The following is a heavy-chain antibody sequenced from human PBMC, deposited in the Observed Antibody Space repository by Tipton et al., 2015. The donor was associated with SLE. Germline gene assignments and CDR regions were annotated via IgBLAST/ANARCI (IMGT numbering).Heavy chain of an antibody. Sequence: SLRLSCAASGFTFSSYAMHWVRQAPGKGLEWVAVISYDGSNKYYADSVKGRFTISRDNSKNTLYLQMNSLRAEDTAVYYCASGSLEWLLGPKGPWGQGTLVTVSS. CDR3: ASGSLEWLLGPKGP. J-gene: IGHJ4*02. D-gene: IGHD3-3*01. V-gene: IGHV3-30-3*01. CDR1: GFTFSSYA. CDR2: ISYDGSNK.